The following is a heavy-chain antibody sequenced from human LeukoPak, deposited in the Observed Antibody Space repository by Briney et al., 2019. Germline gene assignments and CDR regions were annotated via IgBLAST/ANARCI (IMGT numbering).Heavy chain of an antibody. Sequence: GRSMRLSCAASGFTLSDYYMSWIRQAQGEGREWVSYISSSGSTIYYADSVKGRFTISRDNAKDSLYLQMNSLRAEDTAVYYCARDFHNTYYDFWSGVPYYGMGVWGQGTTVTVSS. CDR3: ARDFHNTYYDFWSGVPYYGMGV. J-gene: IGHJ6*02. D-gene: IGHD3-3*01. V-gene: IGHV3-11*01. CDR2: ISSSGSTI. CDR1: GFTLSDYY.